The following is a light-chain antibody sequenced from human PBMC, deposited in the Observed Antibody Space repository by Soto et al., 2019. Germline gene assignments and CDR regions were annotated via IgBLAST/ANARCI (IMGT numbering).Light chain of an antibody. CDR2: QDS. Sequence: SYELTQPPSVSVSQGQTASITCSGDKLGDKYACWYQQMPGQSPVLVIYQDSKRPSGIPERFSGSNSGNTATLTISGTQAMDEADYYCQAWDSSTVVFGGGTKLTVL. CDR3: QAWDSSTVV. J-gene: IGLJ2*01. CDR1: KLGDKY. V-gene: IGLV3-1*01.